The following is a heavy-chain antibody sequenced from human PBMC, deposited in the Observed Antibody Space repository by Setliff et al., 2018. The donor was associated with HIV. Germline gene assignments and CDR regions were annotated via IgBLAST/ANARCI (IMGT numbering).Heavy chain of an antibody. CDR2: MNAKSCST. CDR1: GYTFSDYY. Sequence: ASVKVSCKSSGYTFSDYYMHWVRQAPGQGLEWMGIMNAKSCSTHYARKCQGRVTMTRDTATITVYMELSSLRSEDTAVYYCAREPIRAVGVDFWSATNNWFGPWGQGTLVTVSS. J-gene: IGHJ5*02. CDR3: AREPIRAVGVDFWSATNNWFGP. D-gene: IGHD3-3*01. V-gene: IGHV1-46*01.